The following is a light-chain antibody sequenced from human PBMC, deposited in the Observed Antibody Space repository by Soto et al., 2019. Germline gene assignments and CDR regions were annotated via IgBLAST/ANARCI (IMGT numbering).Light chain of an antibody. CDR1: QGISNY. J-gene: IGKJ4*02. CDR2: GAS. V-gene: IGKV1-27*01. CDR3: QKYNGAPFT. Sequence: DIQMTQSPYSLSASVGDRVTITCRARQGISNYLAWYQQKPGKVPKVLIYGASILQSGVPSRFSGSGSGTDFTLTISSLQPEDVATYYCQKYNGAPFTFGGGTKVEIK.